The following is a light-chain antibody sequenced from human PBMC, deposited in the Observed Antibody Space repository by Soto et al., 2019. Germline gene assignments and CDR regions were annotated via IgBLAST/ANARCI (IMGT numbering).Light chain of an antibody. CDR2: DAS. CDR1: LTISDNY. CDR3: QQYSMAPRT. V-gene: IGKV3-20*01. Sequence: EIVLTHSPGTLSLSPGERATLSCRASLTISDNYLAWYQQKAGQAPRLVIYDASNRATGIPDRFSASGSGTDFTLTISRLEPEDFAVYYCQQYSMAPRTFGQGTKVEVK. J-gene: IGKJ1*01.